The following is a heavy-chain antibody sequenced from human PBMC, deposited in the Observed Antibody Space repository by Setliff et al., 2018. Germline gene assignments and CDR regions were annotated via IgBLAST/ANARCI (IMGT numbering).Heavy chain of an antibody. CDR3: GRPLVGVTTGFEN. CDR1: GYSISSGYY. CDR2: IDHSGST. J-gene: IGHJ4*02. V-gene: IGHV4-38-2*01. Sequence: LSLTCAVSGYSISSGYYWGWIRQPPGKGLEWIGSIDHSGSTHYNPSLKSRVTISVDTAKNQFSLKLRSVTAADTAVYYCGRPLVGVTTGFENWGQGTLGTVSS. D-gene: IGHD1-26*01.